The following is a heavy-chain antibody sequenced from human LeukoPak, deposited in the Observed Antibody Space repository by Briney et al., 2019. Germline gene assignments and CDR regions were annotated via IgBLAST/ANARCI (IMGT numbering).Heavy chain of an antibody. Sequence: GRSLRLSCAASGFTFDDYAMHWVRQAPGKGLEWVSGISWNSGSIGYADSVKGRFTISRDNAKNSLYLQMNSLRAEDTALYYCAKDGYSYGSPSGGFDYWGQGTLVTVSS. CDR2: ISWNSGSI. CDR3: AKDGYSYGSPSGGFDY. V-gene: IGHV3-9*01. J-gene: IGHJ4*02. D-gene: IGHD5-18*01. CDR1: GFTFDDYA.